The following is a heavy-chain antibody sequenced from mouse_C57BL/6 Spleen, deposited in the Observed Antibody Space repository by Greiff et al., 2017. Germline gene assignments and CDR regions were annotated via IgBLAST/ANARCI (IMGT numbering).Heavy chain of an antibody. V-gene: IGHV1-80*01. CDR2: IYPGDGDT. D-gene: IGHD4-1*01. CDR1: GYAFSSYW. CDR3: ARRTGTDDY. J-gene: IGHJ2*01. Sequence: VQLQQSGAELVKPGASVKISCKASGYAFSSYWMNWMKQRPGKGLEWIGQIYPGDGDTNYNGKFKGKATLTADKSSSTAYMQLSSLTSEDSAVYFCARRTGTDDYWGQGTTLTVSS.